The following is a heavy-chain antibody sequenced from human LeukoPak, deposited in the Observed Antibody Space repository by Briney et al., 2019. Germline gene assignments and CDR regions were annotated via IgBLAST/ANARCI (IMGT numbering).Heavy chain of an antibody. CDR1: GGSISSYY. CDR3: ARGGYCSGGSCYGSPTLDY. D-gene: IGHD2-15*01. V-gene: IGHV4-59*01. Sequence: SETLSLTCTVSGGSISSYYWSWIRQPPGKGLEWIGYIYYSGSTNYNPSLKSRVTISVDTSKNQFSLKLSSVTAADTAVYYCARGGYCSGGSCYGSPTLDYWGQGTLVTVSS. CDR2: IYYSGST. J-gene: IGHJ4*02.